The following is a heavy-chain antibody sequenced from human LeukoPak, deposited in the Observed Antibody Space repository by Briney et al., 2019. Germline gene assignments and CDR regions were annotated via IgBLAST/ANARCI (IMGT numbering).Heavy chain of an antibody. D-gene: IGHD3-3*01. CDR1: GYSISSGYY. V-gene: IGHV4-38-2*01. Sequence: PSETLSLTCAVSGYSISSGYYWGWMRQPPGKGLEWIGNIYHSGTAYYKVSLQSRVTISVDTSKNIFSLKLSSVTAADTAVYYCARYDFWSGFGLLEGSWFDPWGQGTLVTVSS. J-gene: IGHJ5*02. CDR3: ARYDFWSGFGLLEGSWFDP. CDR2: IYHSGTA.